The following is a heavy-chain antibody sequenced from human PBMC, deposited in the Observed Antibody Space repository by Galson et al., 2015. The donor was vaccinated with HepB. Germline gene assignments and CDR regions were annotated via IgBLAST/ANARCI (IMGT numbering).Heavy chain of an antibody. V-gene: IGHV3-73*01. D-gene: IGHD3-22*01. CDR2: IRSKANSYAT. J-gene: IGHJ4*02. CDR3: TRSFSIGELDY. Sequence: SLRLSCAASGFTFSGSAMHWVRQASGKGLEWVGRIRSKANSYATAYAASVKGRFTISRDDSKNTAYLQMNSLKTEDTAVYYCTRSFSIGELDYWGQGTLVTVSS. CDR1: GFTFSGSA.